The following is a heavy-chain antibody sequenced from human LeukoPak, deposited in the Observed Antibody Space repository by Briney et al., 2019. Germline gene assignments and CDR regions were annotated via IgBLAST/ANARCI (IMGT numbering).Heavy chain of an antibody. CDR3: ARDLGQGTGVLYYYYGMDV. CDR2: ISSSTNYI. J-gene: IGHJ6*02. Sequence: GGSLRLSCAASGFTFSSYNMNWVRQAPGKGLEWVSSISSSTNYIYYADSVKGRFTTSRDNGKNSLFLQMNSLGAEDTAAYYCARDLGQGTGVLYYYYGMDVWGQGTTVTVSS. V-gene: IGHV3-21*01. D-gene: IGHD3/OR15-3a*01. CDR1: GFTFSSYN.